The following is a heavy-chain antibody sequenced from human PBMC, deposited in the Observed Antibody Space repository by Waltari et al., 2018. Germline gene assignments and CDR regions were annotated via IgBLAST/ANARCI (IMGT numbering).Heavy chain of an antibody. CDR1: GFTFSSYA. D-gene: IGHD2-21*01. J-gene: IGHJ4*02. V-gene: IGHV3-30-3*01. CDR2: ISYDGGSE. CDR3: ARDGVQGFIPIPYYFDY. Sequence: QVQLVESEGGVVQPGRSLRLSCAASGFTFSSYAMHWVRQAPGKGLDWVAVISYDGGSEYSADSVKGRFTISRDNSKNTLFLQMNSLRAEDTAVYYCARDGVQGFIPIPYYFDYWGQGTLVTVSS.